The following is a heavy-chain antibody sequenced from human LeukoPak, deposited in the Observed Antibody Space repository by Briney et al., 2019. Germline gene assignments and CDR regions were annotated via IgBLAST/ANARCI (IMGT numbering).Heavy chain of an antibody. D-gene: IGHD6-19*01. V-gene: IGHV1-69*13. CDR3: ARGGSGWQTYYFDY. CDR2: IIPIFGTA. J-gene: IGHJ4*02. CDR1: GGTFSSYA. Sequence: SVKVSCKASGGTFSSYAIRWVRQAPGQGLEWMGGIIPIFGTANYAQKFRGRVTITADESTSTAYMELSSLRSEDTAVYYCARGGSGWQTYYFDYWGQGTLVTVSS.